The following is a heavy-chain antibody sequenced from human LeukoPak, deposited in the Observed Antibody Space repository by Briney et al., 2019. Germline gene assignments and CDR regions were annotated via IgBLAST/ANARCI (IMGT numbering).Heavy chain of an antibody. J-gene: IGHJ6*02. D-gene: IGHD2-15*01. CDR3: ARVSRVVVAKRRKKLGGPLSWDGMDV. Sequence: KSGGSLRLSCAASGFTFSSYSMNWVRQAPGKGLEWVSSISSSSSYIYYADSVKGRFTISRDNAKNSLYLQMNSLRAEDTAVYYCARVSRVVVAKRRKKLGGPLSWDGMDVWGQGTTVTVSS. CDR1: GFTFSSYS. CDR2: ISSSSSYI. V-gene: IGHV3-21*01.